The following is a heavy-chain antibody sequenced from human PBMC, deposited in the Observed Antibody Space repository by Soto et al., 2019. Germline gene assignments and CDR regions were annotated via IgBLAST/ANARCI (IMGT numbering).Heavy chain of an antibody. CDR3: ARRGGDYGDVDY. Sequence: LSLTCTVSGGSISSGGYYWSWIRQHPGKGLEWIGYIYYSGSTYYNPSLKSRVTISVDTSKNQFSLKLSSVTAADTAVYYCARRGGDYGDVDYWGRGTLVTVSS. J-gene: IGHJ4*02. CDR1: GGSISSGGYY. CDR2: IYYSGST. D-gene: IGHD4-17*01. V-gene: IGHV4-31*03.